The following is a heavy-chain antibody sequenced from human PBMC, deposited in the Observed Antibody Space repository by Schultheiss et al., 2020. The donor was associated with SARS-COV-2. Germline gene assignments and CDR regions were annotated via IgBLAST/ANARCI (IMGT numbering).Heavy chain of an antibody. V-gene: IGHV1-58*01. D-gene: IGHD3-16*01. CDR3: ARVGGVARPYFDY. CDR2: IVVGSGNT. Sequence: SVKVSCKASGFTFTSSAVQWVRQARGQRLEWIGWIVVGSGNTNYAQKFQERVTITRDMSTSTAYMELSRLRSDDTAVYYCARVGGVARPYFDYWGQGTLVTVSS. CDR1: GFTFTSSA. J-gene: IGHJ4*02.